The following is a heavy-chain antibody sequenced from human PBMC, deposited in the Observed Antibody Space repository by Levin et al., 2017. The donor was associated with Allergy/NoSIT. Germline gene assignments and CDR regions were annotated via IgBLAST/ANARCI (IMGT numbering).Heavy chain of an antibody. CDR2: ISSSSSYT. J-gene: IGHJ6*03. D-gene: IGHD3-10*01. CDR1: GFTFSDYY. V-gene: IGHV3-11*05. Sequence: GESLKISCAASGFTFSDYYMSWIRQAPGKGLEWVSYISSSSSYTNYADSVKGRFTISRDNAKNSLYLQMNSLRAEDTAVYYCARDKYYYGSGREYYMDVWGKGTTVTVSS. CDR3: ARDKYYYGSGREYYMDV.